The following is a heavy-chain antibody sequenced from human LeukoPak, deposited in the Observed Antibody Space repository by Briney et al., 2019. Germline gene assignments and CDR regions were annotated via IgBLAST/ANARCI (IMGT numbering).Heavy chain of an antibody. Sequence: ASVKVSCKASGYTFTGYYMHWVRQAPGQGLEWMGWINPNSGGTNYAQKFQGRVTMTRDTSISTAYMELSRLRSDDTAIYYCANLEVDYYYDSSGHLSSWGQGTLVTVSS. CDR3: ANLEVDYYYDSSGHLSS. CDR2: INPNSGGT. V-gene: IGHV1-2*02. CDR1: GYTFTGYY. J-gene: IGHJ4*02. D-gene: IGHD3-22*01.